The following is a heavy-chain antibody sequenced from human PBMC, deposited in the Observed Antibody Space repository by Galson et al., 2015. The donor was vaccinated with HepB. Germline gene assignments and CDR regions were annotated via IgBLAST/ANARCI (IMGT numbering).Heavy chain of an antibody. CDR2: ISSNGGST. CDR3: VKASYGSGSTFDY. J-gene: IGHJ4*02. V-gene: IGHV3-64D*06. CDR1: GFTFSSYA. Sequence: SLRLSCAASGFTFSSYAMHWVRQAPGKGLEYVSAISSNGGSTYYADSVKGRFTISRDNSKNTLYLQMSSLRAEDTAVYYCVKASYGSGSTFDYWGQGTLVTVSS. D-gene: IGHD3-10*01.